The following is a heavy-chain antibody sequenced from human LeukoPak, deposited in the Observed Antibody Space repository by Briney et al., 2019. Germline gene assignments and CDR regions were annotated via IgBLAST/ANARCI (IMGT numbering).Heavy chain of an antibody. D-gene: IGHD2-2*01. J-gene: IGHJ5*02. CDR3: ARDRRYCSSTSCYGGTSSWFDP. V-gene: IGHV1-2*02. CDR1: GYTFTGYY. Sequence: ASVKVSCKASGYTFTGYYMHWVRQAPGQGLEWMGWINPNSGGTNYAQKFQGRVTMTRDTSISTAYMELSRLRSDDTAVYYCARDRRYCSSTSCYGGTSSWFDPWGQGTLVTVSS. CDR2: INPNSGGT.